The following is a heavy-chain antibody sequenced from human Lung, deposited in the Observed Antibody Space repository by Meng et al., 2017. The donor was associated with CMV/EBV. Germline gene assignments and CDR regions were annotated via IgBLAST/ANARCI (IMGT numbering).Heavy chain of an antibody. Sequence: SCAASGFTFDDYGMSWVRQAPGKGLEWVSGINWNSGSTGFADSVKGRFTISRDNAKNSLYLQMNSLRAEDTALYYCARGLRAAANYYYYGMDVGXQGTXVTVSS. CDR2: INWNSGST. CDR1: GFTFDDYG. V-gene: IGHV3-20*04. CDR3: ARGLRAAANYYYYGMDV. J-gene: IGHJ6*02. D-gene: IGHD6-13*01.